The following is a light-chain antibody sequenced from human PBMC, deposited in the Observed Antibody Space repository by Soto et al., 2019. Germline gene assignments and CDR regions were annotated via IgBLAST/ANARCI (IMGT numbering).Light chain of an antibody. CDR1: QSINSY. CDR3: QQSYTIPYT. Sequence: DIQMTQSPSSLSASVGDRVTITCRASQSINSYLNWYQHKPGKAPKFLIYAASSLQSGVPSRFRGSGSGTDFTLTISSLQPDDFATYYCQQSYTIPYTFGQGTKVDTK. V-gene: IGKV1-39*01. CDR2: AAS. J-gene: IGKJ2*01.